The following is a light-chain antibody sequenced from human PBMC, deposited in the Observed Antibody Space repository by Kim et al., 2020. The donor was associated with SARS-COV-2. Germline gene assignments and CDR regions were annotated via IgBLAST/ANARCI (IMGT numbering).Light chain of an antibody. J-gene: IGKJ2*01. CDR3: QQYKSYSYT. CDR2: KAS. V-gene: IGKV1-5*03. CDR1: QSISSW. Sequence: SASGGDRVNITCRASQSISSWLAWYQQKPGKAPKLLIYKASSLESGVPSRFSGSGSGTEFTLTISSLQPNDFATYYCQQYKSYSYTFGQGTKLEI.